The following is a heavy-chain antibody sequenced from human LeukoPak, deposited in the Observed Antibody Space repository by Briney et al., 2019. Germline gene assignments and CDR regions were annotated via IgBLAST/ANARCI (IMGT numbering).Heavy chain of an antibody. CDR2: IYYSGST. D-gene: IGHD2-21*02. V-gene: IGHV4-31*03. CDR1: GGSISSGGYY. CDR3: ARAVTASGAVYFDY. Sequence: SQTLSLTCTVSGGSISSGGYYWSWIRQHPGKGLEWIGYIYYSGSTYYNPSLKSRVTISVDTSKNQFSLKLSSVTAADTAVYYCARAVTASGAVYFDYWGQGTLVTVSS. J-gene: IGHJ4*02.